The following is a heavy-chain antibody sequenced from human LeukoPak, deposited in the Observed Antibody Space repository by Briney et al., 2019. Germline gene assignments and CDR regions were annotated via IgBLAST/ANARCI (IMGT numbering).Heavy chain of an antibody. CDR2: IAYDGSKK. D-gene: IGHD2-8*02. CDR3: ARDNAGRCTGGVCFAFYFDY. V-gene: IGHV3-30*03. J-gene: IGHJ4*02. CDR1: GFIFSSHA. Sequence: PGRSLRLSCAASGFIFSSHALHWVRQAPGKGLEWVGVIAYDGSKKYYADSVRGRFTISRDNSKNTLSLEMNSLTAEDTALYYCARDNAGRCTGGVCFAFYFDYWGQGALVTVSS.